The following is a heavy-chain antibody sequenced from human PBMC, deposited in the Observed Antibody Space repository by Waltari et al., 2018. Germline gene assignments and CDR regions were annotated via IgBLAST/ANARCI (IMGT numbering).Heavy chain of an antibody. V-gene: IGHV4-31*03. CDR3: AISSSGGNYFDY. CDR1: DDSLNTGPFY. D-gene: IGHD6-6*01. J-gene: IGHJ4*02. CDR2: VDNTGMP. Sequence: QVHLQESGPGLVKPSQTLSLTCSISDDSLNTGPFYFTWIRQYPGKGLEWIGYVDNTGMPSYNPSLRSRFSISVDTSRRHFSLKLMSVTAADTASYFCAISSSGGNYFDYWGRGTLVTVSS.